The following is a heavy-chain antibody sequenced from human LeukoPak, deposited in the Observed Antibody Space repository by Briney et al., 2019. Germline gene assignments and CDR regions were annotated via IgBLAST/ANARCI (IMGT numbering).Heavy chain of an antibody. CDR3: ARGAEEYLDY. V-gene: IGHV3-30-3*01. Sequence: PGRSLRLSCAASGFTFSSYAMHWVRQAPGKGLERVAVISYDGSNKYYADSVKGRFTISRDNSKNTLYLQMNSLRAEDTAVYYCARGAEEYLDYWGQGTLVTVSS. CDR1: GFTFSSYA. CDR2: ISYDGSNK. J-gene: IGHJ4*02.